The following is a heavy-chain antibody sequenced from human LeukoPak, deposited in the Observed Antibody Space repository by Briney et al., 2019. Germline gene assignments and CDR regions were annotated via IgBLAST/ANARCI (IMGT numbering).Heavy chain of an antibody. V-gene: IGHV3-43*01. CDR3: EKDIASFHHHDAFDI. J-gene: IGHJ3*02. CDR2: ISWDGGST. Sequence: RPGGSLRLSCAASGFTFDDYTMHWVRQAPGKGLEWVSLISWDGGSTYYADSVKGRFTISRDNSKNSLYLQMNSLRTEDTALYYCEKDIASFHHHDAFDIWGQGKMVTVSS. CDR1: GFTFDDYT.